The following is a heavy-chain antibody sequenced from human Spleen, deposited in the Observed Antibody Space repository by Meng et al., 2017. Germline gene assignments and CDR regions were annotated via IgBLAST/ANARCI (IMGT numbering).Heavy chain of an antibody. J-gene: IGHJ4*02. V-gene: IGHV4-34*01. CDR3: ARGPTTMAHDFDY. CDR1: GGSFSDYY. CDR2: INHSGST. D-gene: IGHD4-11*01. Sequence: QLQLQEWGAGLLTPSETLSLTFVVSGGSFSDYYWSWIRQPPGKGLELSGEINHSGSTNYHPFFESRATTSVNTTQNNLSLQLCSVTAADSAVYYCARGPTTMAHDFDYWGQGTLVTVSS.